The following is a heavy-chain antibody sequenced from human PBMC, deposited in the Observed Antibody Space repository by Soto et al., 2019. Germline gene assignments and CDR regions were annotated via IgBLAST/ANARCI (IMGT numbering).Heavy chain of an antibody. J-gene: IGHJ4*02. CDR1: GGSIGSFY. Sequence: SETLSLTCTVSGGSIGSFYWSWIRQSPGGTLEWIGYIYASRATTYNPSLESRITMSVDIPNNEFSLDLTSVTAADTAVYYCARSHSFDGSIYHYYFDFWGQGTLVTVSS. CDR3: ARSHSFDGSIYHYYFDF. D-gene: IGHD3-3*02. V-gene: IGHV4-59*01. CDR2: IYASRAT.